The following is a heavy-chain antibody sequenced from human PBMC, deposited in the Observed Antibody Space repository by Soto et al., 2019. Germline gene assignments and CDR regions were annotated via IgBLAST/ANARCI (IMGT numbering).Heavy chain of an antibody. J-gene: IGHJ5*01. CDR3: TTDGPVSGYLLYWA. V-gene: IGHV3-15*01. CDR1: GFTFRSYA. D-gene: IGHD2-8*02. CDR2: LKSKSDGGTS. Sequence: VESRRLAYAASGFTFRSYAMSWVRQAPGKGVEWVARLKSKSDGGTSDYAAPVKGRFSISRDVSKHTLFLQMNSLKTEDTAVSHSTTDGPVSGYLLYWAWGHGTLVTDS.